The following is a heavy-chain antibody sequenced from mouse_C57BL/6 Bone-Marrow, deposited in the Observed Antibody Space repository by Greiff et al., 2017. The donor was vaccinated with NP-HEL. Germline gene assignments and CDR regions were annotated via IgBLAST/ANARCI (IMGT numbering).Heavy chain of an antibody. CDR3: ARHDGY. J-gene: IGHJ2*01. CDR1: GFTFSDYG. D-gene: IGHD2-3*01. CDR2: ISSGSSTL. Sequence: EVQLVESGGGLVKPGGSLKLSCAASGFTFSDYGMHWVRQAPEKGLEWVAYISSGSSTLYYADTVKGRFTISRDNAKNTLFLQMTSLRSEDTAMYYCARHDGYWGQGTTLTVSS. V-gene: IGHV5-17*01.